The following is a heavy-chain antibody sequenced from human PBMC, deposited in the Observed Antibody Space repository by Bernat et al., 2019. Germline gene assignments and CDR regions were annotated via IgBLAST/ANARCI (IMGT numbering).Heavy chain of an antibody. J-gene: IGHJ5*02. D-gene: IGHD1-1*01. V-gene: IGHV3-74*01. CDR3: VRGGGWGNDAGFDP. Sequence: EVQLVESGGGLVQPGGSLRLSCAASGFTFSSYWMHWVRQAPGKGLVWVSRINSDGSSTSYAESVKGRFTVSRDNAKNTLYLQMNSLRAEDTAVYYCVRGGGWGNDAGFDPWGQGTLVTVSS. CDR1: GFTFSSYW. CDR2: INSDGSST.